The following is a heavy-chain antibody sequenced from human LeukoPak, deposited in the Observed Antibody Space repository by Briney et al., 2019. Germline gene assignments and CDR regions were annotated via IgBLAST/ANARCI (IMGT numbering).Heavy chain of an antibody. D-gene: IGHD3-10*01. Sequence: GASVKVTCKASVYTFTTYDINWVRQATGQGLGWMGWMNPNSGNTGYAQKFQGRVTMTRNTSISTAYMELSSLRSEDTAVYYCARGDWFGELLQPYYYYGMDVWGQGTTVTVSS. CDR2: MNPNSGNT. CDR3: ARGDWFGELLQPYYYYGMDV. J-gene: IGHJ6*02. CDR1: VYTFTTYD. V-gene: IGHV1-8*01.